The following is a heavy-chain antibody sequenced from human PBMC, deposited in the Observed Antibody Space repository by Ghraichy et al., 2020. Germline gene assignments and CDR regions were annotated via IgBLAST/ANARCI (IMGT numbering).Heavy chain of an antibody. CDR3: ASGRTIFGVTLRLDY. J-gene: IGHJ4*02. D-gene: IGHD3-3*01. Sequence: SETLSLTCTVSGGSISSYYWSWIRQPPGKGLEWIGYIYYSGSTNYNPSLKSRVTISVDTSKNQFSLKLSSVTAADTAVYYCASGRTIFGVTLRLDYWGQGTLVTVSS. CDR2: IYYSGST. V-gene: IGHV4-59*01. CDR1: GGSISSYY.